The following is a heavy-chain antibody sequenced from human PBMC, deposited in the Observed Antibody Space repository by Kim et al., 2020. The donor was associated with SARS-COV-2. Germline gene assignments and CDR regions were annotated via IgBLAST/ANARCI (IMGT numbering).Heavy chain of an antibody. CDR1: GFTFSTSP. CDR3: AKGVTNSGFDY. Sequence: GGSLRLSCAASGFTFSTSPMGWVRQAPGKGLERVSRISWEGTRTYYADSVKGRVTMSSDKSKNTVYLHMNSLRVEDTAVYYCAKGVTNSGFDYWGQGAQVTVSS. V-gene: IGHV3-23*01. CDR2: ISWEGTRT. J-gene: IGHJ4*02. D-gene: IGHD4-17*01.